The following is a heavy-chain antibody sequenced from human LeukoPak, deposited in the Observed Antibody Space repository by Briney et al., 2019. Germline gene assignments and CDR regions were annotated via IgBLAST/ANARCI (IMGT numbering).Heavy chain of an antibody. J-gene: IGHJ4*02. V-gene: IGHV3-23*01. D-gene: IGHD2-21*02. CDR2: IGRSGVIT. CDR1: GFTFSKYA. CDR3: ARDVEVCRVGACYWTTFDC. Sequence: GGTLRLSCAASGFTFSKYAMTRVRQAPVRGLEWVTTIGRSGVITSYADSVKARFNVSRDSSRDTLSLQMSSLGADDTAVYYCARDVEVCRVGACYWTTFDCWGQGTLVTVSS.